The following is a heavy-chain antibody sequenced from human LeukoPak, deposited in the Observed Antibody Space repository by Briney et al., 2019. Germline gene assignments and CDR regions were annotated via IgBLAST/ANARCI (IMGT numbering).Heavy chain of an antibody. J-gene: IGHJ5*02. D-gene: IGHD2-2*01. Sequence: SETLSLTCTVSGGSINNYYWSWIRQPPGKGLEWIGCIFYSGSTNYNPSLKSRVTISVDTSKNQFSLKLTSVAAADTAVYYCARGVVPAANYNWFDPWGQGTLVTVSP. V-gene: IGHV4-59*01. CDR3: ARGVVPAANYNWFDP. CDR1: GGSINNYY. CDR2: IFYSGST.